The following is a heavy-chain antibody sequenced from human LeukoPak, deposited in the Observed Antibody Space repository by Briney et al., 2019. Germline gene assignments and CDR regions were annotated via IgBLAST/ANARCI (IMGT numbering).Heavy chain of an antibody. CDR3: ARDRNSYFDY. D-gene: IGHD1-1*01. Sequence: GGSLRLSCAASGFTFDDYGMTWVRQAPGKGLEWVSGINWNGGSTGYADSVKGRFTISRDDSKNTVYLQMNSLRAEDTAVYYCARDRNSYFDYWGQGTLVTVSS. CDR2: INWNGGST. J-gene: IGHJ4*02. CDR1: GFTFDDYG. V-gene: IGHV3-20*04.